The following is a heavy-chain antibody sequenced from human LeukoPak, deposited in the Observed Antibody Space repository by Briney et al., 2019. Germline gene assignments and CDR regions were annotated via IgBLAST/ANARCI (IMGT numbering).Heavy chain of an antibody. V-gene: IGHV3-48*03. CDR3: ARAPYCIGGSCRFDY. CDR1: GFTFSSYE. CDR2: ISSSGSTI. D-gene: IGHD2-15*01. J-gene: IGHJ4*02. Sequence: PGGSLRLSCAASGFTFSSYEMNWVRQAPGKGLEWVSYISSSGSTIYYADSVKGRFTISRDNAKNSLYLQMNSLRAEDTAVYYCARAPYCIGGSCRFDYWGQGTPVTVSS.